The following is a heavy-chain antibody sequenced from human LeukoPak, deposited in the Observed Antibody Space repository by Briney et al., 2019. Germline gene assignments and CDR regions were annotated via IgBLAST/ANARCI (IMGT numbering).Heavy chain of an antibody. V-gene: IGHV3-30*02. CDR1: GFTFSNSG. CDR2: IRYDGSNE. CDR3: ARSVAGITWFDP. J-gene: IGHJ5*02. Sequence: GGSLRLSCTASGFTFSNSGMHWVRQAPGKGLEWVAFIRYDGSNEFYVDSVKGRFTISRDNSMNTLNPQMSSLRPEDTAVYYCARSVAGITWFDPWGQGTLVTVSS. D-gene: IGHD6-19*01.